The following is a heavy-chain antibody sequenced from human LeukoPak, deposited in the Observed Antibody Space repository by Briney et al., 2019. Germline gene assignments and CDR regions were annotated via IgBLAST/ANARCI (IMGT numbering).Heavy chain of an antibody. CDR1: GGTFSSYT. J-gene: IGHJ5*02. Sequence: SVKVSCKASGGTFSSYTISWVRQAPGQGLEWMGRIIPIFGIANYAQKFQGRVTITADKATSTAYMELSSLRSEDTAVYYCARDRYCSSTSCYLDSGAFDPWGQGTLVTVSS. V-gene: IGHV1-69*04. CDR2: IIPIFGIA. CDR3: ARDRYCSSTSCYLDSGAFDP. D-gene: IGHD2-2*01.